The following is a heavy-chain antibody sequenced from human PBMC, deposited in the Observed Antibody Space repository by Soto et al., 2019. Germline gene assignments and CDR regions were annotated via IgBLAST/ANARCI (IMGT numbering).Heavy chain of an antibody. D-gene: IGHD3-10*01. CDR3: ARVTMVWGVIRGHAYDFDS. CDR1: VYTFTSYD. V-gene: IGHV1-8*01. Sequence: ASVKVSCKASVYTFTSYDVNWVRQPAGEWLEWMGWMNPNSGNTGYAQKFQGRVTMTRNTSISTAYMELSSLRCEDTAIYYCARVTMVWGVIRGHAYDFDSWGKGTLVIGSS. CDR2: MNPNSGNT. J-gene: IGHJ5*01.